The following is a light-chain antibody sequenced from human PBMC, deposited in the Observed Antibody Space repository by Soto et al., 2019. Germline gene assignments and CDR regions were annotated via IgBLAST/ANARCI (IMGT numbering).Light chain of an antibody. CDR2: DAS. J-gene: IGKJ2*01. Sequence: EIVLTQSPATLSLSPGERVTLSCRASQSVRNHLVWYQQKPGQSPRLLIYDASSRATGIPARFSGSGSGTDFTLTISSLEPEDFAVYYCQQRSTWPQTFGQWTKLELK. V-gene: IGKV3-11*01. CDR1: QSVRNH. CDR3: QQRSTWPQT.